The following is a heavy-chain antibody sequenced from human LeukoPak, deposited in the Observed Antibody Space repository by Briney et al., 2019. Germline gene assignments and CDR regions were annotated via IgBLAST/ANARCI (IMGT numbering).Heavy chain of an antibody. CDR1: GFTFSSYW. J-gene: IGHJ4*02. V-gene: IGHV3-74*01. Sequence: PGGSLRLSCAASGFTFSSYWMHWVRQAPGKGLVWVSRINSDGSSTSYADSVKGRFTISRDNAKNTLYLQMNSLRAEDTAVYYCARENTLVRGTRNPFDYWGRGTLVTVSS. D-gene: IGHD3-10*01. CDR2: INSDGSST. CDR3: ARENTLVRGTRNPFDY.